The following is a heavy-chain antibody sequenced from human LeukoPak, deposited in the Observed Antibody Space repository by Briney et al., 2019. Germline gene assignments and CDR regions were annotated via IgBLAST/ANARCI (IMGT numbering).Heavy chain of an antibody. CDR2: ISYDGSNK. Sequence: PGGSLRLSCAASGFTFSSYGMHWVRQAPGKGLEWVAVISYDGSNKYYADSVKGRFTISRDNAKNSLYLQMNSLRDEDTAVYYCARDSGRLLLGDDAFDIWGQGTMVTVSS. J-gene: IGHJ3*02. CDR3: ARDSGRLLLGDDAFDI. V-gene: IGHV3-30*03. D-gene: IGHD3-22*01. CDR1: GFTFSSYG.